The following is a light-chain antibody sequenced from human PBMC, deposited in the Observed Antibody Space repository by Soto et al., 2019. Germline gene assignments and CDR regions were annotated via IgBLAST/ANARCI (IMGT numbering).Light chain of an antibody. Sequence: QSVLTQPPSASGSPGQSVTISCTGTSSDVGCYNYVSWYQRHPGKAPKLMIYEVTKRPSGVPDRFSGSKSGNTASLTVSGLQAEDEADYFCSSFAGSNNFVFGTGTKVTVL. V-gene: IGLV2-8*01. CDR3: SSFAGSNNFV. J-gene: IGLJ1*01. CDR2: EVT. CDR1: SSDVGCYNY.